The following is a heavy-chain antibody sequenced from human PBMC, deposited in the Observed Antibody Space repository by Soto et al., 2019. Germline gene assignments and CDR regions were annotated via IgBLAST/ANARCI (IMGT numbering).Heavy chain of an antibody. CDR1: GGTFSSYA. CDR3: ARGLLKGGEGYYYCDMDV. Sequence: QVQLVQSGAEVKKPGSSVKVSCKASGGTFSSYAINWVRQAPGQGLEWMGGIIPIFGTTNYAQKFQGRVTITADGSTSTAYMELSSLRSEDTAVYYCARGLLKGGEGYYYCDMDVWGQGTTVTVSS. D-gene: IGHD3-10*01. J-gene: IGHJ6*02. CDR2: IIPIFGTT. V-gene: IGHV1-69*12.